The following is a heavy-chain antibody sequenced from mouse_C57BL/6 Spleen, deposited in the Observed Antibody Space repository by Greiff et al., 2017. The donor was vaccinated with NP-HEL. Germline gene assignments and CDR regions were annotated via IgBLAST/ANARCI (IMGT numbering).Heavy chain of an antibody. CDR3: ARSTLTTVVAKGWYFDV. V-gene: IGHV1-39*01. Sequence: EVQRVESGPELVKPGASVKISCKASGYSFTDYNMNWVKQSNGKSLEWIGVINPNYGTTSYNQKFKGKATLTVDQSSSTAYMQLNSLTSEDSAVYYCARSTLTTVVAKGWYFDVWGTGTTVTVSS. CDR1: GYSFTDYN. CDR2: INPNYGTT. D-gene: IGHD1-1*01. J-gene: IGHJ1*03.